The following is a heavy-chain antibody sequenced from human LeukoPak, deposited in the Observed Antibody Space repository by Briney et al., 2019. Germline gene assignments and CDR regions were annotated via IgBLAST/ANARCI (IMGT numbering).Heavy chain of an antibody. J-gene: IGHJ4*02. V-gene: IGHV3-30-3*01. D-gene: IGHD6-13*01. CDR1: GFTFSSYA. CDR2: ISYDGSNK. Sequence: GGSLRLSCAASGFTFSSYAIHWVRQAPGKGLEWVAVISYDGSNKYYADSVKGRFTISRDNSKNTLYLQMNSLRAEDTAVYYCAKGMTTDYIAAVLSYWGQGTLVTVSS. CDR3: AKGMTTDYIAAVLSY.